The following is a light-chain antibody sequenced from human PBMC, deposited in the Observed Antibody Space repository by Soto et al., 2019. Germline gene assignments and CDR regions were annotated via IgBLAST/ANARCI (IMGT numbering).Light chain of an antibody. J-gene: IGKJ1*01. V-gene: IGKV3-15*01. CDR1: QTVSSN. CDR3: QQYNNWPRT. Sequence: EIILTQSPDTLSLSPGERATLSCRASQTVSSNYLAWCQQRPGQAPRLLIYDTSIRATGVPARFSGSRSGAEFTLTISSLQSEDFAVYYCQQYNNWPRTFGQGTKVDIK. CDR2: DTS.